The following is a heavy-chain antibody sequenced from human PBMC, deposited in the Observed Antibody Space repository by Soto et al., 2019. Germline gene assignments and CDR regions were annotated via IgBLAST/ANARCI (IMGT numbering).Heavy chain of an antibody. CDR1: GGGNLRDYR. CDR2: IIPKLGSA. D-gene: IGHD2-21*01. Sequence: QVQLVQSGAEVKEPGSSVKVSCKASGGGNLRDYRTTWVRRAPGQGLEWMGGIIPKLGSANYAQNFQGRVTVTADESTNSVYRELRSLRSDDTAVYYRAGGGDGYKFGAVYWGQGNTVTVSS. J-gene: IGHJ6*01. V-gene: IGHV1-69*01. CDR3: AGGGDGYKFGAVY.